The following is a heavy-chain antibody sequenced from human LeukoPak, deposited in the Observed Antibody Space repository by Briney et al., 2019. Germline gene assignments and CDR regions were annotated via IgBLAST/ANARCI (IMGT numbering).Heavy chain of an antibody. V-gene: IGHV3-30*02. J-gene: IGHJ3*02. CDR1: GFTFSSYG. CDR3: AKDQNSFDSSGYFTPDAFDI. D-gene: IGHD3-22*01. CDR2: IRYDGSNK. Sequence: GGSLRLSCAASGFTFSSYGMHWVRQAPGKGLEWVAFIRYDGSNKYYADSVKGRFTISRDNSKNTLYLQMNSLRAEDTAVYYCAKDQNSFDSSGYFTPDAFDIWGQGTMVTVSS.